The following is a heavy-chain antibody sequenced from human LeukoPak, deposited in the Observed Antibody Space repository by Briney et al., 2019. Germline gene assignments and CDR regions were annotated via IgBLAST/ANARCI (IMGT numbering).Heavy chain of an antibody. D-gene: IGHD6-13*01. CDR1: GGSFSGDY. Sequence: SETLSLTCAVYGGSFSGDYWSWIRQPPGKGLEWIGEINHSGNTNYNPSLKSRVTISVLTSKNRFSLKLSSVTAADTALYYCARGGGSSWADPFDYWGQGTLVTVSS. CDR3: ARGGGSSWADPFDY. J-gene: IGHJ4*02. CDR2: INHSGNT. V-gene: IGHV4-34*01.